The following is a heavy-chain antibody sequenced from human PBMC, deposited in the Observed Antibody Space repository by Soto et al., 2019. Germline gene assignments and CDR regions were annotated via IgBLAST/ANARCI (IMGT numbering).Heavy chain of an antibody. CDR3: ARGDGRWSSGFYYYYGMDV. V-gene: IGHV1-46*01. Sequence: QVQLVQSGAEVKKPGASVKVSCKASGFTFTNYFFHWVRQSPRQGLEWMGIISPYDGSTNYVQRLQGRVTMTSDTSTSTVYMELSSLRSEDTAVYYCARGDGRWSSGFYYYYGMDVWGHGTTVTVSS. J-gene: IGHJ6*02. D-gene: IGHD6-25*01. CDR1: GFTFTNYF. CDR2: ISPYDGST.